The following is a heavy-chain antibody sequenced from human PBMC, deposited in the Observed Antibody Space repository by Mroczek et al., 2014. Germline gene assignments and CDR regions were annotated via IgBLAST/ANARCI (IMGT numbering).Heavy chain of an antibody. CDR1: GFAFSDNA. V-gene: IGHV3-23*01. J-gene: IGHJ4*02. D-gene: IGHD3-16*01. Sequence: QLQESGRLGTACGSLRLSCVASGFAFSDNAMSWVRQAPGKGLELVSGINGGNDDTHYADSVKGRFTISRDTSKNTLYLQMNNLRAEDTAVYYCAKDVWRFSFDSWGQGTLVTVSS. CDR2: INGGNDDT. CDR3: AKDVWRFSFDS.